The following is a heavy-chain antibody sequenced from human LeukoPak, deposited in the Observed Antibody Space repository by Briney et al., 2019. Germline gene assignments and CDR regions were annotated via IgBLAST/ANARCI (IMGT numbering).Heavy chain of an antibody. V-gene: IGHV1-18*01. CDR2: ISIYNGNT. Sequence: ASVKVSCKASGYTFTSYGITWVRQAPGQGLEWMGWISIYNGNTNYAQNLQGRVTMTADTSTSTAYMELRSLISDDTAVYYCARGRGSTSRYWGQGTLVTVSS. D-gene: IGHD5-12*01. CDR3: ARGRGSTSRY. CDR1: GYTFTSYG. J-gene: IGHJ4*02.